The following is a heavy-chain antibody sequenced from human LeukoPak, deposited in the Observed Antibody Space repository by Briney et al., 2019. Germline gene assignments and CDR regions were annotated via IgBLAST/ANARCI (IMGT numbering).Heavy chain of an antibody. CDR3: ASFSRSEYSSGHLRQYYFDY. CDR1: GGSFSGYY. CDR2: INHSGST. Sequence: SETLSLTCAVYGGSFSGYYWSWIRQPPGKGLEWIGEINHSGSTNYNPSLKSRVTISVDTSKNQFSLKLSSVTAADTAVYYCASFSRSEYSSGHLRQYYFDYWGQGTLVTVSS. D-gene: IGHD3-22*01. V-gene: IGHV4-34*01. J-gene: IGHJ4*02.